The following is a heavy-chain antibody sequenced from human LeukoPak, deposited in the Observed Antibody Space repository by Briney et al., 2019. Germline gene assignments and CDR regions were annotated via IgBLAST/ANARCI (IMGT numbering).Heavy chain of an antibody. CDR3: ARDLSVVTAIHIDY. D-gene: IGHD2-21*02. J-gene: IGHJ4*02. Sequence: PGGSLRLSCAASGFTFDDYGMTWVRQVPGKGLEWVSGISRNGGSTGYADSVKGRFTISRDNAKNSLYPQMKSLRAEDTAVYYCARDLSVVTAIHIDYWGQGTLVTVSS. CDR1: GFTFDDYG. V-gene: IGHV3-20*04. CDR2: ISRNGGST.